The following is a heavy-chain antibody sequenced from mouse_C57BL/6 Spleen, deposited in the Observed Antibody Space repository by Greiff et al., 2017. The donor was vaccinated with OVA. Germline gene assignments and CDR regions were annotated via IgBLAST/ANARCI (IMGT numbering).Heavy chain of an antibody. J-gene: IGHJ1*03. V-gene: IGHV5-17*01. D-gene: IGHD2-5*01. CDR3: ARPYSNYWYFDV. CDR1: GFTFSDYG. CDR2: ISSGSSTI. Sequence: EVMLVESGGGLVKPGGSLKLSCAASGFTFSDYGMHWVRQAPEKGLEWVAYISSGSSTIYYADTVKGRFTISRDNAKNTLFLQMTRLRSEDTAMYYCARPYSNYWYFDVWGTGTTVTVSS.